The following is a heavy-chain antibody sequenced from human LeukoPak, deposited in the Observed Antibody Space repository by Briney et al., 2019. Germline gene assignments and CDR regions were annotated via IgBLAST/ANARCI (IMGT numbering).Heavy chain of an antibody. J-gene: IGHJ4*02. CDR1: VGSNRRHY. CDR2: IYSHGCT. CDR3: ARVYYDSSGYHDFFDH. D-gene: IGHD3-22*01. V-gene: IGHV4-4*07. Sequence: SETLSLTCAVCVGSNRRHYSRCITHPARRGLEGIARIYSHGCTNFNPSLKSRVTMSVDTSKNQFSLRLSSVTAADTAMYYCARVYYDSSGYHDFFDHWGQGTLVTVSS.